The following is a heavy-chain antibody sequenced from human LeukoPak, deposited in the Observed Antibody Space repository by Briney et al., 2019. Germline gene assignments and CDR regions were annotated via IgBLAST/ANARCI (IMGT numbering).Heavy chain of an antibody. J-gene: IGHJ4*02. V-gene: IGHV3-30*18. CDR1: GFTFSSYG. CDR3: AKDGVYSGSYYDY. CDR2: ISYDGSNK. Sequence: GSLRLSCAASGFTFSSYGMHWVRQAPGKGLEWVAVISYDGSNKYYADSVKGRFTIFRDNSKNTLYLQMNSLRAEDTAVYYCAKDGVYSGSYYDYWGQGTLVTVSS. D-gene: IGHD1-26*01.